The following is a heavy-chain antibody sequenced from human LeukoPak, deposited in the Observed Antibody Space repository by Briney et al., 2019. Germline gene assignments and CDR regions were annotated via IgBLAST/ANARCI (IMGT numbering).Heavy chain of an antibody. CDR1: GFTFSNYD. V-gene: IGHV3-30*18. CDR2: ISYDGSNK. Sequence: GGSLRLSCAASGFTFSNYDMHGVRQAPGKGREGVAGISYDGSNKYYSDSVKGRFTISRDNSKNTLYLQMNSLRAEDTAVYYCAKVSNGVTLVRGVIISHFDYWGQGTLVTVSS. CDR3: AKVSNGVTLVRGVIISHFDY. D-gene: IGHD3-10*01. J-gene: IGHJ4*02.